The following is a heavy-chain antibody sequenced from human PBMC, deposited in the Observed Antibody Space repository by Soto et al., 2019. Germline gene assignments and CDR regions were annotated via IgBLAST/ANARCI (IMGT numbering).Heavy chain of an antibody. CDR3: ARAPRSGPFDY. J-gene: IGHJ4*02. CDR2: IYSSGST. D-gene: IGHD3-10*01. CDR1: GGSISGYY. V-gene: IGHV4-59*08. Sequence: SETLFLTCSVSGGSISGYYGSWIRQPPGKGLDYIGYIYSSGSTNYNPSLKSRVTISVDTSKNQFSLKLTSVTAADTAVYYCARAPRSGPFDYWGQGTLVTVSS.